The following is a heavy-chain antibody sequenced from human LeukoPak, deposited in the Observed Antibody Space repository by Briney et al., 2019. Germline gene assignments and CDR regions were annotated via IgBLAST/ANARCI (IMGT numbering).Heavy chain of an antibody. CDR2: INPNSGGT. CDR1: GYTFTGYY. D-gene: IGHD2-2*01. Sequence: ASEKVSCKASGYTFTGYYMHWVRQAPGQGLEWMGWINPNSGGTNYAQKFQGGVTMTRDTSISTAYMELSRLRSDDTAVYYCARDADPISLVPAANWFDPWGQGTLVTVSS. CDR3: ARDADPISLVPAANWFDP. V-gene: IGHV1-2*02. J-gene: IGHJ5*02.